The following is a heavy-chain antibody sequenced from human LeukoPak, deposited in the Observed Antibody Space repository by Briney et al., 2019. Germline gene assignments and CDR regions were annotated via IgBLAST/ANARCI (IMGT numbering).Heavy chain of an antibody. V-gene: IGHV3-48*03. D-gene: IGHD3-10*02. CDR2: ISSSGSTI. CDR3: AELGITMIGGV. Sequence: GGSLRLSCAASGFTFSSYERNWVRQAPGKGLEWVSYISSSGSTIYYADSVKGRFTIARDNAKNSLYLQMNSLRAEDTAVYYCAELGITMIGGVWGKGTTVTISS. J-gene: IGHJ6*04. CDR1: GFTFSSYE.